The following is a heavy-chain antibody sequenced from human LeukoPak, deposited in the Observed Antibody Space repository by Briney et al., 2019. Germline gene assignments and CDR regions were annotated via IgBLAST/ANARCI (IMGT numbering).Heavy chain of an antibody. Sequence: GGSLRLSCAASGFTFSSYAMSWVRQAPGKGLEWVSAISGSGGSTYYADSVKGRFTISRDNSKNTLYLQMNSLRAEDTAVYYCAKLEYYDFWSGYSRGAFDIWGQGTMVTVPS. V-gene: IGHV3-23*01. CDR1: GFTFSSYA. J-gene: IGHJ3*02. CDR3: AKLEYYDFWSGYSRGAFDI. D-gene: IGHD3-3*01. CDR2: ISGSGGST.